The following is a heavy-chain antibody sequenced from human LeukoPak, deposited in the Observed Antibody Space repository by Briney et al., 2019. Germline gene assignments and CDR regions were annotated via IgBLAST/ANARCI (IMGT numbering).Heavy chain of an antibody. Sequence: SETLSLTCTVSGGSISSSSYYWGWIRQPPGKGLEWIGSIYYSGSTYYNPSLKSRVTISVDTSKNQFSLKLGSVTAADTAVYYCARQLAEYSYYFDYWGQGTLVTVSS. J-gene: IGHJ4*02. CDR2: IYYSGST. CDR3: ARQLAEYSYYFDY. CDR1: GGSISSSSYY. D-gene: IGHD6-6*01. V-gene: IGHV4-39*01.